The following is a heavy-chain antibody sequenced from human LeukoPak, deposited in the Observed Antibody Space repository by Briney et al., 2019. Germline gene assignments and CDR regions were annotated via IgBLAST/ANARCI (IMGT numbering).Heavy chain of an antibody. D-gene: IGHD2-8*01. CDR1: GYTFNKYG. CDR3: ALGAYCTNGVCSFVY. CDR2: ISAYNGDT. Sequence: ASVKVSCKASGYTFNKYGISWVRQAPGQGLEWMGWISAYNGDTNYAQKFQGRVTMTTDTSTSTAYMEVRSLRSDDAAVYYCALGAYCTNGVCSFVYWGQGTLVTVSS. V-gene: IGHV1-18*01. J-gene: IGHJ4*02.